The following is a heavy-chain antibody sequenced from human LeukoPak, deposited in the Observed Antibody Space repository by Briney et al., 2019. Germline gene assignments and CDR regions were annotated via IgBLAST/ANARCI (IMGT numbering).Heavy chain of an antibody. CDR3: AKVNRGGYDSFDY. J-gene: IGHJ4*02. CDR1: GFTFSTYG. V-gene: IGHV3-30*02. CDR2: IPYDGRNK. D-gene: IGHD5-12*01. Sequence: GGSLRLSCAASGFTFSTYGMHWVRQAPGKGLEWVAFIPYDGRNKYYADSVKGRFTISRDNSKNTLYLQMNSLRPEDTAVYYCAKVNRGGYDSFDYWGQGTLVTVSS.